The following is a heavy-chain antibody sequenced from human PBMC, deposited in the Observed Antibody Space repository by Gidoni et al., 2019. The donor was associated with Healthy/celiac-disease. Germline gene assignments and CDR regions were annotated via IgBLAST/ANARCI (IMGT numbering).Heavy chain of an antibody. V-gene: IGHV4-39*01. CDR3: ARLGRAYYYYGMDV. Sequence: QLQLQESGPGLVKTSETLSFTCTVSGGSISSSSYYWGWIRQPPGKGLEWIGSIYYSGSTYYTPSLDRRVTIAVDTSKNQFSLKLSSVTAADTAVYYCARLGRAYYYYGMDVWGQGTTVTVSS. D-gene: IGHD2-15*01. CDR2: IYYSGST. CDR1: GGSISSSSYY. J-gene: IGHJ6*02.